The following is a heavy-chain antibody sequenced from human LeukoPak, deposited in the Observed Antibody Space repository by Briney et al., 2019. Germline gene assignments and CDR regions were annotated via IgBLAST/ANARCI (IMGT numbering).Heavy chain of an antibody. CDR1: GGSFSGYY. J-gene: IGHJ6*03. Sequence: SETLSLTCAVYGGSFSGYYWSWLRQPPGEGLEWIGEINHSGSTNYNPSLKSRVTISVDTSKNQFSLKMSSVTAADTAVYFCARGGPPGYYYDYYMDVWGKGTTVTISS. CDR2: INHSGST. V-gene: IGHV4-34*01. CDR3: ARGGPPGYYYDYYMDV.